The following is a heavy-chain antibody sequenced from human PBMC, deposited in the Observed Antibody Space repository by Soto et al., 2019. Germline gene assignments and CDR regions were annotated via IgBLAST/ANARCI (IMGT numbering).Heavy chain of an antibody. CDR3: ARQASGYYYGWFDP. V-gene: IGHV4-39*01. CDR1: GGSITSGDYY. Sequence: SETLSLTCTVSGGSITSGDYYWAWIRQSPGKGLEWIGTIFYSGGTFYTPSLKSRVTMSVDTSNNQFSLKLSSVTAADTAVYYCARQASGYYYGWFDPWGQGTLVTVSS. J-gene: IGHJ5*02. CDR2: IFYSGGT. D-gene: IGHD3-22*01.